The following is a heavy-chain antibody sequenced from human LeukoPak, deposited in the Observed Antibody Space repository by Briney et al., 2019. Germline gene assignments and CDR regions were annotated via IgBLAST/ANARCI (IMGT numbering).Heavy chain of an antibody. CDR2: IYSGGST. CDR1: EFSVGSNY. V-gene: IGHV3-66*01. CDR3: ARDGRLGSGYFDY. Sequence: GGSLRLSCAASEFSVGSNYMTWVRQAPGKGLEWVSLIYSGGSTYYADSVKGRFTISRDNSKNTLYLQMNSLRAEDTAVYYCARDGRLGSGYFDYWGQGTLVTVSS. D-gene: IGHD2-15*01. J-gene: IGHJ4*02.